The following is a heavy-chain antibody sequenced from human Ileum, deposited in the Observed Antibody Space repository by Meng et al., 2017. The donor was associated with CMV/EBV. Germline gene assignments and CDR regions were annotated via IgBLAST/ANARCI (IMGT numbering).Heavy chain of an antibody. Sequence: GGPLRLSCAVSGFTVNRNYISWVRQAPGKGLDWVSVIYAGGTTYYAESVKGRFTISRDTSRNTVYLEMNSLRVEDTAVYYCASQAGENPFNYWGQGTLVTVSS. V-gene: IGHV3-53*01. CDR2: IYAGGTT. D-gene: IGHD7-27*01. CDR1: GFTVNRNY. J-gene: IGHJ4*02. CDR3: ASQAGENPFNY.